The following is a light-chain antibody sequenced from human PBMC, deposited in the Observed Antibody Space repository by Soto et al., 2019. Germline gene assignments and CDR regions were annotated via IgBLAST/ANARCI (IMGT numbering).Light chain of an antibody. CDR3: QQYENLPLT. CDR2: DAS. CDR1: QDIKNY. V-gene: IGKV1-33*01. J-gene: IGKJ3*01. Sequence: DIPMTQSPSSLSASVGDRVTITCQASQDIKNYLNWYHQKPGKAPKLLIYDASNLQTGVPSRFSGSGSGTDFTFTISSLQPEDIATYYCQQYENLPLTFGPGTKVNIK.